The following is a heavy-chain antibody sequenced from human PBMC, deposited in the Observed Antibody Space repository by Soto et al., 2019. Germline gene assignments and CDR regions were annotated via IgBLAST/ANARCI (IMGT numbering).Heavy chain of an antibody. J-gene: IGHJ3*02. Sequence: ASVKVSCKVSGYTLTDLSMYWVRQAPGKGLEWMGGFDPEDGETIYAQKFQGRVTMTEDTSTDTAYLELSSLRSEDTAVYYCAAEPSCGRRNAFDIWGQGTMVTVSS. CDR1: GYTLTDLS. CDR2: FDPEDGET. CDR3: AAEPSCGRRNAFDI. V-gene: IGHV1-24*01. D-gene: IGHD6-25*01.